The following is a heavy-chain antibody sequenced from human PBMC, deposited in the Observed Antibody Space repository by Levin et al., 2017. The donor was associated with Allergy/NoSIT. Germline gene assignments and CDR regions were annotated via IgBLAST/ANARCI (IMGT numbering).Heavy chain of an antibody. CDR2: ISSSSSYI. V-gene: IGHV3-21*01. Sequence: GESLKISCAASGFTFSSYSMNWVRQAPGKGLEWVSSISSSSSYIYYADSVKGRFTISRDNAKNSLYLQMNSLRAEDTAVYYCARDLEAGYSSSWYDAFDIWGQGTMVTVSS. CDR3: ARDLEAGYSSSWYDAFDI. CDR1: GFTFSSYS. D-gene: IGHD6-13*01. J-gene: IGHJ3*02.